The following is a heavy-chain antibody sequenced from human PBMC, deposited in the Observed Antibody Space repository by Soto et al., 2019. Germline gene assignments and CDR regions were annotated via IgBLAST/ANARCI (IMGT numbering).Heavy chain of an antibody. Sequence: GGSLRLSCAASGFAFSTYAMTWVRQAPGKGLEWVSVISGSGGSSYYAASVKGRFTISRDNSKNTLFLQMNSLRAEDTAVYYCAKWDNWNPHGAFDIWGQGTMVTVSS. D-gene: IGHD1-20*01. V-gene: IGHV3-23*01. CDR1: GFAFSTYA. J-gene: IGHJ3*02. CDR3: AKWDNWNPHGAFDI. CDR2: ISGSGGSS.